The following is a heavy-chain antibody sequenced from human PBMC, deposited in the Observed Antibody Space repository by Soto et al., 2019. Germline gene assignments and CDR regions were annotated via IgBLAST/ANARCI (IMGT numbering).Heavy chain of an antibody. D-gene: IGHD3-22*01. V-gene: IGHV3-23*01. J-gene: IGHJ4*02. CDR3: AKEARITMIVVVKELDY. Sequence: PGGSLRLSCAASGFTFSGYAMSWVRQAPGKGLEWVSAISGSGGSTYYADSVKGRFTISRDNSKNTLYLQMNSLRAEDTAVYYCAKEARITMIVVVKELDYWGQGTLVTVSS. CDR2: ISGSGGST. CDR1: GFTFSGYA.